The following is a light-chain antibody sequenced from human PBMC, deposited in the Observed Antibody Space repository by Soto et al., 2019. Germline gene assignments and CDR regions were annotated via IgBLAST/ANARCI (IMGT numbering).Light chain of an antibody. CDR2: EVS. CDR1: SSDVGGYNY. Sequence: QSALTQPASVSGSPGQSITISCTGTSSDVGGYNYVSWYQQHPDKAPKLMIYEVSNRPSGVSNRFSGSKSGNTASLTISGLQAEDAADYYCSSYTSSSTPVVFGGGTKLTVL. J-gene: IGLJ2*01. CDR3: SSYTSSSTPVV. V-gene: IGLV2-14*01.